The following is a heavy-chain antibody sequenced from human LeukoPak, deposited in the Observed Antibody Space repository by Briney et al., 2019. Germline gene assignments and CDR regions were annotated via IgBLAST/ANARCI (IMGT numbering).Heavy chain of an antibody. Sequence: PGGSLRLSCAASGFTFRSYSMNWVRQAPGKGLEWVSAIDPSSTYIYYADSVKGRFTISRDNAENSLYLQMNSLRVEDTAVYYCARAPSVLVGYCSSSSCQADYWGQGTLVTVSS. CDR2: IDPSSTYI. CDR3: ARAPSVLVGYCSSSSCQADY. CDR1: GFTFRSYS. V-gene: IGHV3-21*01. J-gene: IGHJ4*02. D-gene: IGHD2-2*01.